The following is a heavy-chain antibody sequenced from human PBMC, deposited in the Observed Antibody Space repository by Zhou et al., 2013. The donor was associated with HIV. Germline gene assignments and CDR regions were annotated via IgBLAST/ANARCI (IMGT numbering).Heavy chain of an antibody. CDR3: ARGGAAAYCGGDCPPDAFDI. CDR2: INPSGGST. V-gene: IGHV1-46*01. Sequence: QVQLVQSGAEVKKPGASVKVSCKASGYTFTSYYMHWVRQAPGQGLEWMGIINPSGGSTSYAQKFQGRVTMTRDTSTSTVYMELSSLRSEDTAVYYCARGGAAAYCGGDCPPDAFDIWGQGTNGHRLF. J-gene: IGHJ3*02. CDR1: GYTFTSYY. D-gene: IGHD2-21*02.